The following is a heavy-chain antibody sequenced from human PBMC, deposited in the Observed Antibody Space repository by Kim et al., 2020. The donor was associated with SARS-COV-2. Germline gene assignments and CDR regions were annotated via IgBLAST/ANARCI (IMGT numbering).Heavy chain of an antibody. J-gene: IGHJ4*02. Sequence: GGSLRLSCAASGFTFSSYGMHWVRQAPGKGLEWVAVISYDGSNKYYADSVKGRFTISRDNSKNTLYLQMNSLRAEDTAVYYCARDVRVRITMVRGGDCVDYWGQGTLVTVSS. V-gene: IGHV3-33*05. D-gene: IGHD3-10*01. CDR2: ISYDGSNK. CDR3: ARDVRVRITMVRGGDCVDY. CDR1: GFTFSSYG.